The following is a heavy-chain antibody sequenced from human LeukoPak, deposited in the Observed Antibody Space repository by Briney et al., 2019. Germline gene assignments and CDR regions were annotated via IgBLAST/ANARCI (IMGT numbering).Heavy chain of an antibody. CDR1: GLTLSNYG. V-gene: IGHV3-23*01. CDR3: AKRGIVIRAVIVIGFHKEAHYFDD. J-gene: IGHJ4*02. CDR2: ISGGGGGT. Sequence: GGSLRLSCVVSGLTLSNYGMSWVRQAPGKGLEWVSGISGGGGGTYYADSVKGRFTISRDNSKNTLYLQMNGLRAEDTAVYFCAKRGIVIRAVIVIGFHKEAHYFDDWGQGTLVTVSS. D-gene: IGHD3-10*01.